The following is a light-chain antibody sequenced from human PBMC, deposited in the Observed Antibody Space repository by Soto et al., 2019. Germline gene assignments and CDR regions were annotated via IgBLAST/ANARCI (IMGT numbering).Light chain of an antibody. CDR2: RNN. Sequence: QLVLTQPPSASGTPGQRVTISCSGSSSNIGSNYVYWYQQLPGTAPKLLIYRNNQRPSGVPYRFSGSKSGTSASLAISGLRSEDEADYYCAAWDDSLSGWVFGGGTQLPVL. CDR1: SSNIGSNY. V-gene: IGLV1-47*01. CDR3: AAWDDSLSGWV. J-gene: IGLJ3*02.